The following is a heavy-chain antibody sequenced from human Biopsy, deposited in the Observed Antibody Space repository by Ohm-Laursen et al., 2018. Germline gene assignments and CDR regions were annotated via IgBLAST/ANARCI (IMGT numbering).Heavy chain of an antibody. Sequence: TLSLTCAVSGGSFSGTYWSWIRQTPGKGLEWIGEINHSGSTKYNPSFESRVTISVDTSKNQVSLNLFSVTAADAARYFCARGEYYAYWSGARKLNYFDYWGQGTLVIVSS. V-gene: IGHV4-34*01. J-gene: IGHJ4*02. D-gene: IGHD3-3*01. CDR2: INHSGST. CDR3: ARGEYYAYWSGARKLNYFDY. CDR1: GGSFSGTY.